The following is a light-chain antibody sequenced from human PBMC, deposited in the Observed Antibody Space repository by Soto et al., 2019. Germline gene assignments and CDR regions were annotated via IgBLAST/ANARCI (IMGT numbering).Light chain of an antibody. CDR2: DAS. CDR1: QRVSDS. J-gene: IGKJ5*01. Sequence: SPATLSLSPGERATLSCRASQRVSDSLAWYQQKPGRPPRLLIYDASKRATGIPARFSGSGSATDFTLTISALEPEDFAVYYCQQRSNWPRTFGQGTRLEIK. CDR3: QQRSNWPRT. V-gene: IGKV3-11*01.